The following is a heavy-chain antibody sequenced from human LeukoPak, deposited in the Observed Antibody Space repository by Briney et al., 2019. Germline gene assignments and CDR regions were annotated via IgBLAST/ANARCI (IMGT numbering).Heavy chain of an antibody. J-gene: IGHJ4*01. CDR1: GGSVSSGSYY. V-gene: IGHV4-61*01. D-gene: IGHD3-3*02. Sequence: SETLSLTCTVSGGSVSSGSYYWSWIRQPPGRGLEWIGYIYYSGSTNYNPSLKSRVTISVYTFKNQFSLKLSSVTAADTAIYYCSKGSFSCRLGDYWGQGTLVTVSS. CDR2: IYYSGST. CDR3: SKGSFSCRLGDY.